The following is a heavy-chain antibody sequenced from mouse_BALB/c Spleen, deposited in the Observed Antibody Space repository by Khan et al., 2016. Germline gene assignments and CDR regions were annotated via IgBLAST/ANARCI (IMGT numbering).Heavy chain of an antibody. D-gene: IGHD2-12*01. CDR2: ILADGRT. V-gene: IGHV2-6-7*01. J-gene: IGHJ3*01. CDR1: GFSLTGYG. CDR3: ASDYDGLAY. Sequence: QVQLKESGPGLVAPSQSLSITCTVSGFSLTGYGVNWVRQPPGKGLEWLGKILADGRTDYNAALKSRVSISKDNSKSQVVLKMNSLQTDDTANYYSASDYDGLAYWGQGTLVIVSA.